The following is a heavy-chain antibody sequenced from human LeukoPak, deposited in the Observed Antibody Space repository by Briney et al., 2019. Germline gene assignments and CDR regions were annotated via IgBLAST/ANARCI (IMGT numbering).Heavy chain of an antibody. CDR2: VSGSGDRT. J-gene: IGHJ4*02. V-gene: IGHV3-23*01. CDR1: GFTFSNYA. CDR3: ANSRGYGSGNL. Sequence: PGGSLRLSCAVSGFTFSNYAMSWVRRAPGKGLEWISAVSGSGDRTYYAGSVKGRFTISRDNSKNIVYLRMNSLRAEDTAVYFCANSRGYGSGNLRGQGTLVTVSS. D-gene: IGHD3-10*01.